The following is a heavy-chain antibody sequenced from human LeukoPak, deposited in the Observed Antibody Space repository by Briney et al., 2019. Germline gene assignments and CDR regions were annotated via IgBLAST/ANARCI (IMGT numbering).Heavy chain of an antibody. Sequence: GGSLRLSCVASGFIFSSYAMSWVRQSPGKGLEWVSSISDSGDRTYYPDSVKGRFTISRDNSKNTLYLQMNSLRAEDTAVYYCADMTRDDYWGQGTLVTVSS. V-gene: IGHV3-23*01. CDR2: ISDSGDRT. CDR1: GFIFSSYA. CDR3: ADMTRDDY. J-gene: IGHJ4*02. D-gene: IGHD2-21*02.